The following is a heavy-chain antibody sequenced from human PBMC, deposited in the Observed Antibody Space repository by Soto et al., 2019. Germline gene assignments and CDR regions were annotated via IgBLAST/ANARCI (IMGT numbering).Heavy chain of an antibody. J-gene: IGHJ5*02. CDR3: AHLQAKSGYDWRYDP. D-gene: IGHD5-12*01. CDR1: GFSLTNKGVG. Sequence: QITLKESGPPLVKPTQTLTLTCNFSGFSLTNKGVGVGWIRQPPRKALEWLGIIYWDDDKRYRPSLNNRLTITKDTSKNQVVLTMTNVDTVDTATYYCAHLQAKSGYDWRYDPWGQGTLVTVSS. V-gene: IGHV2-5*02. CDR2: IYWDDDK.